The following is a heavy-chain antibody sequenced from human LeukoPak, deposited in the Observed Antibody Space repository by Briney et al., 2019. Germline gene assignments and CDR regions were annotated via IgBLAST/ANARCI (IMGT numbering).Heavy chain of an antibody. V-gene: IGHV4-34*01. Sequence: SETMSLNCAVYGGSFRGYYWSWLRQPPGKGLEWIGEIDHSGSTHYNPSLSSRVTISVDTSKNQFSLKLNSVTAADTAVYYCARGEVLFGESDYWGQGTLVTVSS. J-gene: IGHJ4*02. D-gene: IGHD3-10*01. CDR3: ARGEVLFGESDY. CDR2: IDHSGST. CDR1: GGSFRGYY.